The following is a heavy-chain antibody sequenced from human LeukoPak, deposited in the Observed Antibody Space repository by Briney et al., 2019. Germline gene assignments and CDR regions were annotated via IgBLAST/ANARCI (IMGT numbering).Heavy chain of an antibody. J-gene: IGHJ6*02. CDR2: ISSSSSYI. D-gene: IGHD3-3*01. CDR1: GFTFSSYS. Sequence: GGSLRLSCAASGFTFSSYSMNWVRQAPGKGLEWVSSISSSSSYIYYADSVKGRFTISRDNAKNSLYLQMNSLRAEDTAVYYCARDPEYVLRFLEWLPGVYGMDVWGQGTTVTFSS. CDR3: ARDPEYVLRFLEWLPGVYGMDV. V-gene: IGHV3-21*01.